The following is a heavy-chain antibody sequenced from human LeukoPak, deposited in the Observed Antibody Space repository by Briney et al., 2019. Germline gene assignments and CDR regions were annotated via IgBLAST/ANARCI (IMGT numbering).Heavy chain of an antibody. D-gene: IGHD3-3*01. J-gene: IGHJ4*02. CDR1: GFTFSSYA. Sequence: PGGSLRLSCAASGFTFSSYAMSWVRQAPGKGLEWVSEISGSGGSTNYADSVKGRFTISRDNSKNTLYLQMNSLRAEDTAIYYCARDERLLSFLKWGQGTLVTVSS. V-gene: IGHV3-23*01. CDR2: ISGSGGST. CDR3: ARDERLLSFLK.